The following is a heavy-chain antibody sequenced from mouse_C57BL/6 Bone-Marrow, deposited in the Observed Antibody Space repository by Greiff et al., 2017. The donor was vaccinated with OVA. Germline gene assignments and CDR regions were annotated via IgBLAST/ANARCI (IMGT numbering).Heavy chain of an antibody. CDR1: GFTIKDDY. V-gene: IGHV14-4*01. CDR3: TSYYGNYYAMGY. J-gene: IGHJ4*01. CDR2: IDPANGDT. D-gene: IGHD2-10*01. Sequence: VQLQQSGAELVRPGASVKLSCTASGFTIKDDYMHWVKQRPEQGLEWIGWIDPANGDTEYASKFQGKATITADTSSNTAYLQLRSLTSEDTAVYYCTSYYGNYYAMGYWGQGTSVTVSS.